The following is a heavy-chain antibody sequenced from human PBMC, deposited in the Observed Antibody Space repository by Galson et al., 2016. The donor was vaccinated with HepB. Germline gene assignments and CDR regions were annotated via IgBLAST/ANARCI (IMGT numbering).Heavy chain of an antibody. CDR2: ISYHGSNK. CDR1: GFSFSSSA. J-gene: IGHJ4*02. D-gene: IGHD3-10*01. CDR3: ARDGYYYGSGSYGAATY. V-gene: IGHV3-30*04. Sequence: SLRLSCAASGFSFSSSAMHWVRQAPGKGLEWVAVISYHGSNKYSVDSVKGRFTISRDNYKNTLYLQMNSLRVEDTAMYYCARDGYYYGSGSYGAATYWGQGTPVTVSS.